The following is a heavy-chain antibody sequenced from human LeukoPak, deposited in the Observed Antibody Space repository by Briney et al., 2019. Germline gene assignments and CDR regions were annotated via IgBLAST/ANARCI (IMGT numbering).Heavy chain of an antibody. Sequence: GASVKVSCKAAGGTFSSYGISWVRQAPGQGLEWMGWISAYNGNTNYAQKLQGRVTMTTDTSTSTAYMELRSLRSDDTAVYYCARDSVVIPGDYWGQGTLVTVSS. CDR2: ISAYNGNT. CDR3: ARDSVVIPGDY. V-gene: IGHV1-18*01. D-gene: IGHD3-22*01. J-gene: IGHJ4*02. CDR1: GGTFSSYG.